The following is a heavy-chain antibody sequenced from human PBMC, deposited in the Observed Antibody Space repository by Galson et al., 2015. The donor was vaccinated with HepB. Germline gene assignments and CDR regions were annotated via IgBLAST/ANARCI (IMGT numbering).Heavy chain of an antibody. V-gene: IGHV1-8*01. Sequence: SVKVSCKASGYTFTSYDINWVRQATGQGLEWMGWMNPNSGNTGYAQKFQGRVTMTRNTSISTAYMELSSLRSEDTAVYYCARVLRVRRINDYWGQGTLVTVSS. D-gene: IGHD1-1*01. J-gene: IGHJ4*02. CDR3: ARVLRVRRINDY. CDR2: MNPNSGNT. CDR1: GYTFTSYD.